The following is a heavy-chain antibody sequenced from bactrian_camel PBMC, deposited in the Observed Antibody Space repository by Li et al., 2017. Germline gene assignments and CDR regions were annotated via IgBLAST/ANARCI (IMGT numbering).Heavy chain of an antibody. J-gene: IGHJ6*01. Sequence: VQLVESGGGSVQAGESLRPSCEASGYRYASYCMGWFRQAPGKEREAVASISTDGVPTYVDSVKGRFTISHDNDKNTVYLQMNSLKPEDTAVYYCAAKSHPRDGSDYAEGPFGYWGQGTQVTVS. CDR3: AAKSHPRDGSDYAEGPFGY. CDR2: ISTDGVP. D-gene: IGHD4*01. CDR1: GYRYASYC. V-gene: IGHV3S55*01.